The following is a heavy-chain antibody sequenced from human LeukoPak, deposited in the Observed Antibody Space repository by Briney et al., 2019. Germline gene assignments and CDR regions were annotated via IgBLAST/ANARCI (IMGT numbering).Heavy chain of an antibody. D-gene: IGHD3-9*01. V-gene: IGHV3-23*01. CDR1: GFTFSSYA. J-gene: IGHJ4*02. CDR2: ISGSGGST. Sequence: GGSLRLSCAASGFTFSSYAMSWVRQAPGKGLEWVSAISGSGGSTYYADSVKGRFAISRDNSKNTLYLQMNSLRAEDTAVYYCAKALLDYDILTGPDYWGQGTLVTVSS. CDR3: AKALLDYDILTGPDY.